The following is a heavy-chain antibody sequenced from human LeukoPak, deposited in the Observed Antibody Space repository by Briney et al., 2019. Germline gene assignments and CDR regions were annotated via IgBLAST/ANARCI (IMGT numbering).Heavy chain of an antibody. J-gene: IGHJ4*02. Sequence: SETLSLTCAVYGGSFSGYYWSWIRQPPGKGLEWIGEINHSGSTNYNPSLKSRVTISVETSKNQFSLKLSSVTAADTAVYYCARSVRPDCSGGSCYSAVHYFDYWGQGTLVTVSS. V-gene: IGHV4-34*01. D-gene: IGHD2-15*01. CDR3: ARSVRPDCSGGSCYSAVHYFDY. CDR2: INHSGST. CDR1: GGSFSGYY.